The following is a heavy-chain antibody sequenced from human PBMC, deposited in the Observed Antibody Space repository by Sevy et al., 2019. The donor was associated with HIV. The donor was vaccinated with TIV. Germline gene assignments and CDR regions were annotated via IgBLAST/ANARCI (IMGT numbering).Heavy chain of an antibody. V-gene: IGHV3-66*02. J-gene: IGHJ4*02. CDR1: GFTVNDKY. Sequence: GGSLRLSCAISGFTVNDKYIIWVRQAPGKGLEWVSVIFSSGSTYYEDSAKGRFPISRDNSKNTVYLQMSSLRAEETAVYYCVSLFLSYRSGWSYFDYWGQGTMVTVSS. CDR3: VSLFLSYRSGWSYFDY. D-gene: IGHD6-19*01. CDR2: IFSSGST.